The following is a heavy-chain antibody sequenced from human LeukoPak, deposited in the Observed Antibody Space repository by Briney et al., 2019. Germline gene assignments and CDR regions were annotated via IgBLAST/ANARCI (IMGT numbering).Heavy chain of an antibody. Sequence: GGSLRLSCAASGITFFTYAMTWVRQAPGEGLEWVSAISGSGGSTYYADSVKGRFTISRDNSKNTLYLQMNSLRAEDTAVYYCAKGASSYSSYFDCWGQGTLVTVSS. V-gene: IGHV3-23*01. J-gene: IGHJ4*02. CDR1: GITFFTYA. CDR3: AKGASSYSSYFDC. CDR2: ISGSGGST. D-gene: IGHD6-19*01.